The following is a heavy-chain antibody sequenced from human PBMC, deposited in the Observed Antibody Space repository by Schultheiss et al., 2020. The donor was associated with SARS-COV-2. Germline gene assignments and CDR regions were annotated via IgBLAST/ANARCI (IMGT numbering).Heavy chain of an antibody. CDR1: GFTFGDYA. CDR3: ARGTGTTSH. D-gene: IGHD1-7*01. Sequence: GGSLRLSCAASGFTFGDYAVSWVRQAPGKGLVWVSRINSDGSSTSYADSVKGRFTISRDNAKNSLYLQMNSLRAEDTAVYYCARGTGTTSHWGQGTLVTVSS. V-gene: IGHV3-74*01. J-gene: IGHJ4*02. CDR2: INSDGSST.